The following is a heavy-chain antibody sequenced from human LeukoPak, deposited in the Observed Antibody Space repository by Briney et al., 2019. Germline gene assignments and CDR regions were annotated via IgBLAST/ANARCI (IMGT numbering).Heavy chain of an antibody. CDR3: ARGASFSSSHNWFDP. Sequence: KPSETLSLTCTVSGGSISSYYWSWIRQPAGKGLEWIGRIYTSGSTNYNPSLKSRVPMSVDTAQTQFFLKLSSVTAADTAVYYCARGASFSSSHNWFDPWGQGTLVTVSS. CDR1: GGSISSYY. J-gene: IGHJ5*02. CDR2: IYTSGST. D-gene: IGHD6-13*01. V-gene: IGHV4-4*07.